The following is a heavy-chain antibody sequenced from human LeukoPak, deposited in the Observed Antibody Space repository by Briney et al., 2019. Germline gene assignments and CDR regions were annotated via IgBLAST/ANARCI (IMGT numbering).Heavy chain of an antibody. Sequence: SETLSLTCAVYGGPFSGYYWSWIRQPPGKGLEWIGEINHSGSTNYNPSLKSRVTISVDTSKNQFSLKLSSVTAADTAVYYCASWAYGGNRGGFDPWGQGTLVTVSS. CDR2: INHSGST. J-gene: IGHJ5*02. CDR1: GGPFSGYY. CDR3: ASWAYGGNRGGFDP. V-gene: IGHV4-34*01. D-gene: IGHD4-23*01.